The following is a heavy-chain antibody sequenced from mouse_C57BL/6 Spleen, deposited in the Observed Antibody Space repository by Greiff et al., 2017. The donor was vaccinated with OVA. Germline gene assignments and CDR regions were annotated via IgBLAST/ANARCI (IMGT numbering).Heavy chain of an antibody. CDR3: ASAFYCSSPYFDV. Sequence: VQLQQSGAELVKPGASVKLSCTASGFNIKDYYMHWVKQRTEQGLEWIGRIDPEDGENKYAPKFQGKATITADTSSNTAYLQLSVLSYDYTADYYCASAFYCSSPYFDVWGTGTTVTVSS. CDR2: IDPEDGEN. J-gene: IGHJ1*03. CDR1: GFNIKDYY. D-gene: IGHD1-1*01. V-gene: IGHV14-2*01.